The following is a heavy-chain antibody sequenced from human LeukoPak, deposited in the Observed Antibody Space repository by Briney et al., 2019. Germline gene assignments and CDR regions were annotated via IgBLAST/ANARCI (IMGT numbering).Heavy chain of an antibody. D-gene: IGHD1-1*01. Sequence: TGGSLRLSCTASGFTFGSYAMSWVRQAPGKGLEWVSVIYSGGSTSYADSVKGRFTFSRDNSKNTLYLQMNSLRAEDTAVYYCARDRVNWNDVGGLFDYWGRGTLVTVSS. CDR3: ARDRVNWNDVGGLFDY. CDR2: IYSGGST. V-gene: IGHV3-53*01. CDR1: GFTFGSYA. J-gene: IGHJ4*02.